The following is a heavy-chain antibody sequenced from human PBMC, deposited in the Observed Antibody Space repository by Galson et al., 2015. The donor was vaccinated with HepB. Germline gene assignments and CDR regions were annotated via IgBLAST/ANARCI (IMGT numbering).Heavy chain of an antibody. V-gene: IGHV7-4-1*02. D-gene: IGHD6-13*01. CDR1: GYSFITYA. CDR3: ARDMGIAAAGVFAPDT. Sequence: SVKVSCKAFGYSFITYAMNWVRQAPGQGLKWMGWINTNTGKPTYAQGFTGRFVFSLDTSVSTAYLQINNLRADTAVYYCARDMGIAAAGVFAPDTWGQGTLVTVSS. CDR2: INTNTGKP. J-gene: IGHJ5*02.